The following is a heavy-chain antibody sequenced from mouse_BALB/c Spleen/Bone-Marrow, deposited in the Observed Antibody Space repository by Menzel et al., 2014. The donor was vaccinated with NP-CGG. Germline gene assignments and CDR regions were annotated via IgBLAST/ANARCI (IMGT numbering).Heavy chain of an antibody. CDR1: GFTFSDYY. Sequence: VQLKESGGGLVKPGGSLKLSCAAPGFTFSDYYMFWVRQTPEKRLEWVATISDDGGNTYYRDSVKGRSTISRDNAKNKLNLQMSSLKSEDTATYHCARETGPRAMDYWGQGTSVTVSS. J-gene: IGHJ4*01. D-gene: IGHD4-1*01. CDR2: ISDDGGNT. V-gene: IGHV5-4*02. CDR3: ARETGPRAMDY.